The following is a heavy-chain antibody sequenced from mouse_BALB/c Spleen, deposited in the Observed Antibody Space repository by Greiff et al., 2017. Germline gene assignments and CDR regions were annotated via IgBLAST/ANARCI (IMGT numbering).Heavy chain of an antibody. CDR1: GFTFSSFG. D-gene: IGHD1-1*01. CDR3: ARSSYYYGSSYYYFDY. CDR2: ISSGSSTI. J-gene: IGHJ2*01. V-gene: IGHV5-17*02. Sequence: DVQLVESGGGLVQPGGSRKLSCAASGFTFSSFGMHWVRQAPEKGLEWVAYISSGSSTIYYADTVKGRFTISRDNPKNTLFLQMTSLRSEDTAMYYCARSSYYYGSSYYYFDYWGQGTTLTVSS.